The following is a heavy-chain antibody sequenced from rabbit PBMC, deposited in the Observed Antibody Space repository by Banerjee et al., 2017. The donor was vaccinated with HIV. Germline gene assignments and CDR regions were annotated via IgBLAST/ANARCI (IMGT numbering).Heavy chain of an antibody. J-gene: IGHJ4*01. CDR2: IYTGSSGSA. CDR1: GFSFSNNYY. D-gene: IGHD4-1*01. CDR3: ARDLAGVIGWNFGL. Sequence: QSLEESGGDLVKPGASLTLTCTASGFSFSNNYYMCWVRQAPGKGLEWIGCIYTGSSGSAYYASWAKGRFTISRDNAQNTVSLQLNSLTAADTATYFCARDLAGVIGWNFGLWGPGTLVTVS. V-gene: IGHV1S40*01.